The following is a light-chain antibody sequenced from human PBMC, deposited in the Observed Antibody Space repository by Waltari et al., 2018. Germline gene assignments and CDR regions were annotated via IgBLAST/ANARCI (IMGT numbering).Light chain of an antibody. CDR2: EDV. CDR1: KLGERS. CDR3: QVWDSSTDV. V-gene: IGLV3-1*01. Sequence: SYELTQPPSVSVSPGQTASIICSGDKLGERSASWYQQKAGQSPMLVSFEDVKRPSGIPWRFSGSNSGNSATLTISGTQAMDEADYYCQVWDSSTDVFGGGTKLTVL. J-gene: IGLJ2*01.